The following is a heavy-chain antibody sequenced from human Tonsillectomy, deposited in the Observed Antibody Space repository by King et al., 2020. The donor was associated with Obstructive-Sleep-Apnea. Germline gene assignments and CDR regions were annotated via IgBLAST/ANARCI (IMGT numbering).Heavy chain of an antibody. J-gene: IGHJ6*02. CDR1: GFSFSSYA. V-gene: IGHV3-30*04. CDR2: ISYDGSIK. D-gene: IGHD1-7*01. CDR3: ARERGNWNYVPHYYYGMDV. Sequence: VQLVESGGGVVQPGRSLRLSCAASGFSFSSYAIHWVRQAPGKGLEWVAVISYDGSIKYYADSVKGRFTISRDSSKNTLYLQMNSLRGEDTAVYYCARERGNWNYVPHYYYGMDVWGQGTTVTVSS.